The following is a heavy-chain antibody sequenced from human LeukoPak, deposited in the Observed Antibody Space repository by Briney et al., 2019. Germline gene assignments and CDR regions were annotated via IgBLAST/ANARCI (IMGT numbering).Heavy chain of an antibody. Sequence: PGGSLRLSCAASGFTFSSYAMSWVRQAPGKGLEWVSGISGSGGSTYYADSVKGRFTISRDNSKSTLYLQMNSLRAEDTAVYYCAKDRLPTVTYNWGQGTLVTVSS. CDR3: AKDRLPTVTYN. V-gene: IGHV3-23*01. D-gene: IGHD4-17*01. CDR1: GFTFSSYA. J-gene: IGHJ4*02. CDR2: ISGSGGST.